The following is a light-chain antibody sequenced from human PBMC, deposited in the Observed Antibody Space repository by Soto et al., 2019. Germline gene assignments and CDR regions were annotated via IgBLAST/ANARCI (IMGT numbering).Light chain of an antibody. CDR1: QSVSNNY. CDR3: QQYGSSPGT. Sequence: EIVLTQSPGTLSLSPGERATLSCRASQSVSNNYLAWYQQKPGQAPRLLIYGASNRATGIPDRFSGSGSGTEFTLTISSLQPEDFAVYYCQQYGSSPGTFGQGTKVDIK. J-gene: IGKJ1*01. CDR2: GAS. V-gene: IGKV3-20*01.